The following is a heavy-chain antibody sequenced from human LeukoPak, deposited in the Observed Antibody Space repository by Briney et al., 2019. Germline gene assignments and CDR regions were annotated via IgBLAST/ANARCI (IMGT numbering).Heavy chain of an antibody. CDR1: GYSFTGYG. J-gene: IGHJ4*02. D-gene: IGHD2-15*01. V-gene: IGHV1-18*01. Sequence: GASVKVSCKASGYSFTGYGINWVRQAPGQGLEWMGWISNDNGITNYAQQFQGRVTMTRDTSTSTVYMELSSLRPEDTAVYYCARGEGYCSGGSCYSVDYWGQGTLVTVSS. CDR3: ARGEGYCSGGSCYSVDY. CDR2: ISNDNGIT.